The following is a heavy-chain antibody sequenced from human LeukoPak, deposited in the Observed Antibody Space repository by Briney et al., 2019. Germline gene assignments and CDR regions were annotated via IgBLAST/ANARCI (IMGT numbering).Heavy chain of an antibody. Sequence: RPQTLSLTCAISGDSVSSNSAAWNWIRQSPSRGLEWLGRTYYRSKWFNDYAISVKSRITINPDTSKNQFSLQLNSVTPEDTAVYYCARDRGIAAAGYFVLSVRGTPVTVSS. CDR1: GDSVSSNSAA. D-gene: IGHD6-13*01. CDR3: ARDRGIAAAGYFVL. V-gene: IGHV6-1*01. CDR2: TYYRSKWFN. J-gene: IGHJ2*01.